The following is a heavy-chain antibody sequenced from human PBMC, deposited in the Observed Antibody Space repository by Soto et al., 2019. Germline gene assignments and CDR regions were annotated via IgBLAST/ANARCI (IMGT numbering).Heavy chain of an antibody. CDR3: ARGSRMVYATLFDY. V-gene: IGHV4-30-2*01. Sequence: SETLSLTCAVSGGAISSGGYSWSWIRQPPGKGLEWIGYIYHSGSTYYNPSLKSRVTISVDRSKNQFPLKLSSVTAADTAVYYCARGSRMVYATLFDYWGQGTLVTVSS. CDR1: GGAISSGGYS. D-gene: IGHD2-8*01. J-gene: IGHJ4*02. CDR2: IYHSGST.